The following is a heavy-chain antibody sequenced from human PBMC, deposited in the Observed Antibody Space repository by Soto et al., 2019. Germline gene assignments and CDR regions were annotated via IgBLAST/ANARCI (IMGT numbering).Heavy chain of an antibody. D-gene: IGHD4-4*01. CDR2: MTTNSGNT. V-gene: IGHV1-8*01. CDR3: ARRLGFTVTTLKWLDYYYMDV. CDR1: GYTLGKYG. J-gene: IGHJ6*03. Sequence: APVKLSRKTSGYTLGKYGISRVRQAPEQGLEWMGWMTTNSGNTSYAQKFQGRVTMTRNTSISTAYMELSSLRSEDTAVYYCARRLGFTVTTLKWLDYYYMDVWGKGTTVTVS.